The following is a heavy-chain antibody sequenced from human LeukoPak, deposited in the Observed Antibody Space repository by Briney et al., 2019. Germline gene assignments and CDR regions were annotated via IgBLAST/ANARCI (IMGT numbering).Heavy chain of an antibody. D-gene: IGHD4-11*01. V-gene: IGHV3-23*01. CDR3: AKDPRLQRDGNY. J-gene: IGHJ4*02. Sequence: GGSLRLSCAASGFTFSASAMSWVRQAPGMGLEWVSAISASAGSTDYADSVKGRFTISRDSSKNTLYLQMNSLRAEDTAVYYCAKDPRLQRDGNYWGQGTLVTVSS. CDR1: GFTFSASA. CDR2: ISASAGST.